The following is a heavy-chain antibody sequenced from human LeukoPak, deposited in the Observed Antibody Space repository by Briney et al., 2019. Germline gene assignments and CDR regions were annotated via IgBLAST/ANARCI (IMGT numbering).Heavy chain of an antibody. CDR2: IYTSGST. J-gene: IGHJ5*02. V-gene: IGHV4-4*07. CDR3: ARDKDDSSGYDWFDP. CDR1: GGSISSYY. Sequence: PSETLSLTCTVSGGSISSYYWSWIRQPAGKGLEWIGRIYTSGSTNYNPSLKNRVTMSVDTSKNQFSLKLSSVTAADTAVYYCARDKDDSSGYDWFDPWGQGTLVTVSS. D-gene: IGHD3-22*01.